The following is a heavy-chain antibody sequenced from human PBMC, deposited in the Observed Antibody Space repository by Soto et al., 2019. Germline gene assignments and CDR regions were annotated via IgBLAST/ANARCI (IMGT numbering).Heavy chain of an antibody. CDR1: GFTFGNYA. V-gene: IGHV3-23*01. J-gene: IGHJ3*01. CDR3: AKSLVTPSDAFDL. Sequence: VSLRLSCAASGFTFGNYAMNWVRQAPGKGLEWISSISDPGTSTYYANSVKGRFSMSRDNSKNTLFLQMNRLRADDTAVYFCAKSLVTPSDAFDLWGRGTLVTVSS. D-gene: IGHD2-21*02. CDR2: ISDPGTST.